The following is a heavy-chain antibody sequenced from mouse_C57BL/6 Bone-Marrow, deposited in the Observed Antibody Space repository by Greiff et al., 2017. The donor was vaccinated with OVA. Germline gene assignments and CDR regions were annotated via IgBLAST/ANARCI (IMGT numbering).Heavy chain of an antibody. Sequence: EVKLMESGAELVRPGASVKLSCTASGFNIKDDYMHWVKQRPEQGLEWIGWIDPENGDTEYASKFQGKATITADTSSNTAYLQLSSLTSEDTAVYYCTTDDYGIAYWGQGTLVTVSA. CDR1: GFNIKDDY. D-gene: IGHD2-4*01. CDR3: TTDDYGIAY. J-gene: IGHJ3*01. V-gene: IGHV14-4*01. CDR2: IDPENGDT.